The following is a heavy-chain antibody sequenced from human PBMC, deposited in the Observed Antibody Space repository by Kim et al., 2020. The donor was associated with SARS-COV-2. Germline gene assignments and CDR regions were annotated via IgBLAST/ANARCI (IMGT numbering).Heavy chain of an antibody. Sequence: SVKVSCKASGGTFSSYAISWVRQAPGQGLEWMGVIIPIFGTANYAQKFQGRVTITADESTSTAYMELSSLRSEDTAVYYCARVFNQYYDFWSGYYNDAFDIWGQGTMVTVSS. D-gene: IGHD3-3*01. CDR2: IIPIFGTA. CDR3: ARVFNQYYDFWSGYYNDAFDI. CDR1: GGTFSSYA. J-gene: IGHJ3*02. V-gene: IGHV1-69*13.